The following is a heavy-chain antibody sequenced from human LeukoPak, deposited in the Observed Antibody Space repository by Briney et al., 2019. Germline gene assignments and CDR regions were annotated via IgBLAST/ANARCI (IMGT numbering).Heavy chain of an antibody. D-gene: IGHD3-22*01. CDR2: VKPDGSEK. V-gene: IGHV3-7*01. J-gene: IGHJ4*02. CDR1: GSTFSNYW. Sequence: GGSLRLSCAASGSTFSNYWMTWVRQAPGKGLEWVAHVKPDGSEKSYVDSVKGRFTISRDNAQNSLYLQMNSLRAEDTAVYYCARDRGYYVFDYWGQGTLVTVSS. CDR3: ARDRGYYVFDY.